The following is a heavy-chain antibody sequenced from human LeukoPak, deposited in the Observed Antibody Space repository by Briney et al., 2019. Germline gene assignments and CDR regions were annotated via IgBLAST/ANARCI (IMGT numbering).Heavy chain of an antibody. CDR3: AISARRDYFDY. CDR2: MNPNSGNT. Sequence: ASVKVSCKASGYTFTSYGISWVRQAPGQGLEWMGWMNPNSGNTGYAQKFQGRVTMTRNTSISTAYMELSSLRSEDTAVYYCAISARRDYFDYWGQGTLVTVSS. V-gene: IGHV1-8*02. J-gene: IGHJ4*02. CDR1: GYTFTSYG. D-gene: IGHD6-6*01.